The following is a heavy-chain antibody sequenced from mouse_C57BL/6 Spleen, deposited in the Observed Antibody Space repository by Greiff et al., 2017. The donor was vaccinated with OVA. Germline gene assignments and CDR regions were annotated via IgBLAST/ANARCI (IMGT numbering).Heavy chain of an antibody. Sequence: VQLQQSGAELVKPGASVKLSCKASGYTFTSYWMHWVQQRPGQGLEWIGMINPDGGSTNYNEKFSSKVTLTVDKSSSTAYMQISSLKSEDSAVYYIAREEITTVVGAMDYWGQGTSVTVSS. CDR1: GYTFTSYW. V-gene: IGHV1-64*01. CDR3: AREEITTVVGAMDY. J-gene: IGHJ4*01. CDR2: INPDGGST. D-gene: IGHD1-1*01.